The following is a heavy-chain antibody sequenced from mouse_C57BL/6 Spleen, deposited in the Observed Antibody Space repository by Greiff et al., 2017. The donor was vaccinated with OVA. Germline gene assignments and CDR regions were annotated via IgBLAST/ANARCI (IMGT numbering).Heavy chain of an antibody. J-gene: IGHJ2*01. CDR3: ARRGLYDGYGGY. CDR2: INPYNGGT. V-gene: IGHV1-19*01. D-gene: IGHD2-3*01. CDR1: GYTFTDYY. Sequence: EVQLQESGPVLVKPGASVKMSCKASGYTFTDYYMNWVKQSHGKSLEWIGVINPYNGGTSYNQKFKGKATLTVDKSSSTAYMELNSLTSEDSAVYYCARRGLYDGYGGYWGQGTTLTVSS.